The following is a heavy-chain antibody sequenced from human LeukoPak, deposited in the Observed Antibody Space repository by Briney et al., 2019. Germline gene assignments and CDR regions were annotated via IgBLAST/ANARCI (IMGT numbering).Heavy chain of an antibody. CDR3: ARGDAFDI. V-gene: IGHV4-34*01. Sequence: SETLSLTCAVYGGSFSGYYWSWIRQPPGKGLEWIGEINHSGSTNYNPSLKSRVTISVDTSKNQFSLKLSSVTAADTAVYYCARGDAFDIWGQGTMVTVSS. CDR1: GGSFSGYY. CDR2: INHSGST. J-gene: IGHJ3*02.